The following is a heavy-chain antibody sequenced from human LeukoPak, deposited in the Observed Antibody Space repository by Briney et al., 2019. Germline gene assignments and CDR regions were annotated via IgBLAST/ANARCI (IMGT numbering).Heavy chain of an antibody. CDR2: IYYSGST. J-gene: IGHJ4*02. D-gene: IGHD6-13*01. Sequence: SETLSPTCTVSGGSISSYYWSCIRQPPGKGLEWIGYIYYSGSTNYNPSLKSRVTISVATSKNQFSLKLTSVTAADTAVYYCARHVLIAAAGRTYYFDYWGQGTLVTVSS. CDR1: GGSISSYY. V-gene: IGHV4-59*08. CDR3: ARHVLIAAAGRTYYFDY.